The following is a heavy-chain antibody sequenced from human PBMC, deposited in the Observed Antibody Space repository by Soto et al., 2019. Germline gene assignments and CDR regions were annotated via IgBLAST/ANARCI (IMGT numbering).Heavy chain of an antibody. CDR2: IKQDGSGK. Sequence: PGGSLRLSCAASGFTFISYWMSWVRQAPGKGLEWVANIKQDGSGKYYVDSVKGRFTISRDNAKNSLYLQMNSLRAEDTAVYYCARDSINFGGNPGAAYFDPWGQGTLVTVSS. CDR1: GFTFISYW. V-gene: IGHV3-7*03. D-gene: IGHD2-15*01. J-gene: IGHJ5*02. CDR3: ARDSINFGGNPGAAYFDP.